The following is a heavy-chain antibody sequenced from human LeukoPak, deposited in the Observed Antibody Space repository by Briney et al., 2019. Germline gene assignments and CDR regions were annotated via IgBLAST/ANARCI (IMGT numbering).Heavy chain of an antibody. J-gene: IGHJ4*02. Sequence: PGGSLRLSCAASGFTFSSYAMRWVRQAPGKGLEWVAVISYDGSNKYYADSVKGRFTISRDNSKNTLYLQMNSLRAEDTAVYYCARGPVVVVAAQYFDYWGQGTLVTVSS. CDR1: GFTFSSYA. CDR2: ISYDGSNK. CDR3: ARGPVVVVAAQYFDY. V-gene: IGHV3-30-3*01. D-gene: IGHD2-15*01.